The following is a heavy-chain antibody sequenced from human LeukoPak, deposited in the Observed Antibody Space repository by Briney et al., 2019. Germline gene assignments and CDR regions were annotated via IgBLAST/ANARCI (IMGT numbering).Heavy chain of an antibody. CDR2: INHSGST. V-gene: IGHV4-34*01. Sequence: PSETLSLTCTVSGGSISNYYWSWIRQPPGKGLEWIGEINHSGSTNYNPSLKSRVTISVDTSKNQFSLKLSSVTAADTAVYYCARGRPNYYDSSGYDFDYWGQGTLVTVSS. CDR3: ARGRPNYYDSSGYDFDY. J-gene: IGHJ4*02. CDR1: GGSISNYY. D-gene: IGHD3-22*01.